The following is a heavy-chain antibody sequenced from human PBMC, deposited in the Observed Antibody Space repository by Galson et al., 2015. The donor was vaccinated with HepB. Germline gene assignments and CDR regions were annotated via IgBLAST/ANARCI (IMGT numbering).Heavy chain of an antibody. J-gene: IGHJ4*02. D-gene: IGHD2-2*01. V-gene: IGHV1-2*02. CDR2: INPNSGGK. CDR3: ALLTGYCSSTSCYDFDY. CDR1: GYTFTGYY. Sequence: SVKVSCKASGYTFTGYYMHWVRQAPGQGLEWMGWINPNSGGKNYAQKFQGRVTMTRDTSISTAYMELSMLRPDNTAVYYCALLTGYCSSTSCYDFDYWGQGTLVTVSS.